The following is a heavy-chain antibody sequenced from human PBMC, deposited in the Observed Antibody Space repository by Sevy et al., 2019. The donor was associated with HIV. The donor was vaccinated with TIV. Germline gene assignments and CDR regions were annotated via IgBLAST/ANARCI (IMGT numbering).Heavy chain of an antibody. J-gene: IGHJ4*02. V-gene: IGHV3-66*01. CDR3: ARGKSGYGYALNY. D-gene: IGHD5-18*01. CDR1: GFTFSRSW. Sequence: GGSLRLSCTASGFTFSRSWMSWVRQAPGKGLEWVSVIHSDDTTYHADSVKDRFTISRDNFKNTLYLHMSSLRAEDTAVYYCARGKSGYGYALNYWGQGTLVTVSS. CDR2: IHSDDTT.